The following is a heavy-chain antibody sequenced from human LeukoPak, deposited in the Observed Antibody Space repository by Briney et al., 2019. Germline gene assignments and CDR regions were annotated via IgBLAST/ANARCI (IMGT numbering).Heavy chain of an antibody. CDR1: GGSFSGYY. J-gene: IGHJ4*02. Sequence: PSETLSLTCAVYGGSFSGYYWSWIRRPPGKGLEWIGEINHSGSTNYNPSLKSRVTISVDTSKNQFSLKLSSVTAADTAAYYCARGRVSSSPDYWGQGTLVTVSS. CDR3: ARGRVSSSPDY. D-gene: IGHD6-19*01. V-gene: IGHV4-34*01. CDR2: INHSGST.